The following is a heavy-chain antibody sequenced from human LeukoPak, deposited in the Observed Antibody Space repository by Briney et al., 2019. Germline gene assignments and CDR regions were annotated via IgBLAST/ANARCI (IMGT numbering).Heavy chain of an antibody. D-gene: IGHD2-2*01. Sequence: SETLSLTCTVSRGSISSYYWSWIRQPPGKGLEWIGYIYYSGSTNYNPSLKSRVTISVDTSKNQFSLKLSSVTAADTAVYYCARDATPCSSTSCGWFDPWGQGTLVTVSS. CDR3: ARDATPCSSTSCGWFDP. CDR2: IYYSGST. J-gene: IGHJ5*02. CDR1: RGSISSYY. V-gene: IGHV4-59*01.